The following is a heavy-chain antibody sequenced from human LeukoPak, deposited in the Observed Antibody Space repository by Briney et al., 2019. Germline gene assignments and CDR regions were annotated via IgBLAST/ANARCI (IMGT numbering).Heavy chain of an antibody. D-gene: IGHD3-3*01. CDR3: ARVAIFGVVINAMDV. V-gene: IGHV4-34*01. Sequence: SETLSLTCAISDGSFTGYFWNWVRQAPGKGLEWIGDINHGGSTNYNPSLRGRVTMSVDTSKNQFSLKLSSVTAADTAVYYCARVAIFGVVINAMDVWGQGITVTVSS. CDR2: INHGGST. J-gene: IGHJ6*02. CDR1: DGSFTGYF.